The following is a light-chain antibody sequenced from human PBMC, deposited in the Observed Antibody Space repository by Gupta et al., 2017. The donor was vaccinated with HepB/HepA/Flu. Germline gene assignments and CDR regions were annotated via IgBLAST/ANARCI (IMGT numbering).Light chain of an antibody. Sequence: DVVLTQSPFSLPVTLGQPASLSCRSSQSLVYSDGNTYLDWFHQRPGQSPRRLIYKVSTRDSGVPDRFSGSGSGTDFTLNISKVEAEDIGIYYCRQHTHWPRTFDQGTKVEIK. CDR2: KVS. CDR3: RQHTHWPRT. V-gene: IGKV2-30*01. CDR1: QSLVYSDGNTY. J-gene: IGKJ1*01.